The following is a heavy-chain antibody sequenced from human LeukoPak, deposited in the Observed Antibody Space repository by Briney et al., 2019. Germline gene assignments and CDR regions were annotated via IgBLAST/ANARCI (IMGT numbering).Heavy chain of an antibody. Sequence: SVKVSCKASGYTFTGYYMHWVRQAPGHGLEWMGWINPNSGGTNYAQKFQGRVTMTRDTSISTAYMELSRLRSDDTAVYYCARDRAARPEYDYWGQGTLVTVSS. CDR1: GYTFTGYY. J-gene: IGHJ4*02. CDR2: INPNSGGT. CDR3: ARDRAARPEYDY. D-gene: IGHD6-6*01. V-gene: IGHV1-2*02.